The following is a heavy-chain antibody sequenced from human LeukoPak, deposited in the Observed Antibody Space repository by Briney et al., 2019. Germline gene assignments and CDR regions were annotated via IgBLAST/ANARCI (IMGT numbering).Heavy chain of an antibody. J-gene: IGHJ4*02. Sequence: SETLSLTCAVYGGSFSGYYWSWIRQPPGKGLEWIGEINHSGSTNYNPSLKSRVTISVDTSKNQFSLKLSSVTAADTGVYYCARGPLWLGELFHDYWGQGTLVTVSS. CDR1: GGSFSGYY. V-gene: IGHV4-34*01. D-gene: IGHD3-10*01. CDR2: INHSGST. CDR3: ARGPLWLGELFHDY.